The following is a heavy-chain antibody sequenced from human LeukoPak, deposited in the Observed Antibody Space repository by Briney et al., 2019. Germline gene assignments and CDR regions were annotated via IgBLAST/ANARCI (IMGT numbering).Heavy chain of an antibody. CDR2: ISSSSYI. CDR3: ARDHLANYYGSGSDADAFDI. Sequence: PGGSLRLSCAASGFTFSSYSMNWVRQAPGKGLEWVSSISSSSYIYYADSVKGRFTISRDNAKNSLYLQMNSLRAEDTAVYYCARDHLANYYGSGSDADAFDIWGQGTMVTVSS. J-gene: IGHJ3*02. CDR1: GFTFSSYS. V-gene: IGHV3-21*01. D-gene: IGHD3-10*01.